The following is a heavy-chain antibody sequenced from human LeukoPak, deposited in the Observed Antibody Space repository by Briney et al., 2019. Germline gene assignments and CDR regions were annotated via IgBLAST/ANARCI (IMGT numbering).Heavy chain of an antibody. D-gene: IGHD1-1*01. CDR1: GFTFGSYW. V-gene: IGHV3-74*01. Sequence: GGSLRLSCAASGFTFGSYWMHWVRQAPVKGLMWVSRINSDGSSTSYADSVKGRFTISRDNAKNSLYLQMNSLRAEDTAVYYCARDLDGDYYYMDVWGKGTTVTVSS. J-gene: IGHJ6*03. CDR3: ARDLDGDYYYMDV. CDR2: INSDGSST.